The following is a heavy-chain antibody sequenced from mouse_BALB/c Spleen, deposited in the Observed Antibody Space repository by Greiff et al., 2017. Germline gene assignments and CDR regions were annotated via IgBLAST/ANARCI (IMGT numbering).Heavy chain of an antibody. J-gene: IGHJ3*01. V-gene: IGHV3-6*02. Sequence: VQLKESGPGLVKPSQSLSLTCSVTGYSITSGYYWNWIRQFPGNTLEWMGYISYDGSNNYNPSLKNRISITRDTSKNQFFLKLNSVTTEDTATYYCARGGYDEGFAYWGQGTLVTVAA. CDR1: GYSITSGYY. D-gene: IGHD2-2*01. CDR2: ISYDGSN. CDR3: ARGGYDEGFAY.